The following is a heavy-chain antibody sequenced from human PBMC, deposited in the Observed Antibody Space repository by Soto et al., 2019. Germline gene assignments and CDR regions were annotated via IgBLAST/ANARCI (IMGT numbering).Heavy chain of an antibody. CDR1: GFTFSNAW. Sequence: EVHLVESGGGLVKPGGSLRLSCAASGFTFSNAWINWVRQTPGRGLEWVGRVKSKNDGGTTDFAAPVKGRFAISRDDSKTRVYLEMKSLQTENTAMYYCTTASSIPTVAARFGYWGHGTLVTVSS. CDR3: TTASSIPTVAARFGY. V-gene: IGHV3-15*07. D-gene: IGHD2-21*01. CDR2: VKSKNDGGTT. J-gene: IGHJ4*01.